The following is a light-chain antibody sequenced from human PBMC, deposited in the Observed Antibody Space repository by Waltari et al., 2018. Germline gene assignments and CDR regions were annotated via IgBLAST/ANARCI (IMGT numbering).Light chain of an antibody. Sequence: QSVLTQPPSVSGAPGQRVTISCTGTSSNIGAGYDVHRYQQLSGTVPKLLLNVGNRRPAGVPDRFPGATSGTSASLASTGLQAEDEATYYCQSYDSSLIPRFGGGTELTVL. V-gene: IGLV1-40*01. CDR1: SSNIGAGYD. CDR2: VGN. J-gene: IGLJ3*02. CDR3: QSYDSSLIPR.